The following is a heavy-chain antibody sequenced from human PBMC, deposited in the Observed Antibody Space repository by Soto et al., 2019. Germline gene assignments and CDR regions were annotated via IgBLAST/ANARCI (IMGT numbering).Heavy chain of an antibody. V-gene: IGHV3-73*01. CDR1: GFTFSGSA. CDR3: TRPLEYCSGGSCYGAFDI. J-gene: IGHJ3*02. D-gene: IGHD2-15*01. Sequence: PGGSLRLSCAASGFTFSGSAMHWVRQASGKGLEWVGRIRSKANSYATAYAASVKGRFTISRDDSKNTAYLQMNSLKTEDTAVYYCTRPLEYCSGGSCYGAFDIWGQGTMVTVSS. CDR2: IRSKANSYAT.